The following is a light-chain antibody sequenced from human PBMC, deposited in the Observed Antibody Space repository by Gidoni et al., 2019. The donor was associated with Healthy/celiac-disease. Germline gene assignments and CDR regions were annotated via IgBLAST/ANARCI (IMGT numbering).Light chain of an antibody. Sequence: HELTQPPTVSASPGQTASITCSGENLGDKYAWWYQQHTGQSPVLVIYQDSKRPSGIPERFAGSNSGNTATLTISGTQAMDEAYYYCQAWDSSTWVFGGGTKLTVL. CDR3: QAWDSSTWV. V-gene: IGLV3-1*01. CDR1: NLGDKY. CDR2: QDS. J-gene: IGLJ2*01.